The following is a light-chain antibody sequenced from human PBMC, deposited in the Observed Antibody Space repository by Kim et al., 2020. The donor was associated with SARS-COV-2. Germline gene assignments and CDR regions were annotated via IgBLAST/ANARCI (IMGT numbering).Light chain of an antibody. CDR3: AAWDDSVDALL. Sequence: ELTQPPSASGTPGQRVTISCSGSSPNIGSNTVNWYQQFPGTAPKLLMYNNNQRPSGVPDRISGSKSGTSASLAISGLQSEDEADYYCAAWDDSVDALLVGGGTQLTVL. V-gene: IGLV1-44*01. CDR2: NNN. J-gene: IGLJ2*01. CDR1: SPNIGSNT.